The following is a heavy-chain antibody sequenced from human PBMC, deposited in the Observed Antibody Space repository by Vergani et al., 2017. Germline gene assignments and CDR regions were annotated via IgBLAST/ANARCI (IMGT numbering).Heavy chain of an antibody. V-gene: IGHV3-9*01. CDR1: GFTFSDYY. Sequence: VQLVESGGGLVKPGGSLRLSCAASGFTFSDYYMSWIRQAPGKGLEWVSGISWNSGSIGYADSVTGRFTISRDNAKNSLYLQMNSLRAEDTALYYWAKGYSGWSSLNAVDIWGQGTMVTVSS. CDR3: AKGYSGWSSLNAVDI. J-gene: IGHJ3*02. CDR2: ISWNSGSI. D-gene: IGHD6-19*01.